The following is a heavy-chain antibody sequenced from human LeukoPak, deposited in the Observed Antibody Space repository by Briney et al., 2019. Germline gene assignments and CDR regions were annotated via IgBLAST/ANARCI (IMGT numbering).Heavy chain of an antibody. Sequence: GGSLRLSCTVSGSTFSHDAMNWVRQAPGKGLEWVASISGSSSFIHYADSLKGRLTISRDNAKNSVYLQLNSLRAEDTAVYYCARGRGVGATALDYWGQGTLVTVSS. CDR3: ARGRGVGATALDY. CDR2: ISGSSSFI. J-gene: IGHJ4*02. V-gene: IGHV3-21*01. D-gene: IGHD1-26*01. CDR1: GSTFSHDA.